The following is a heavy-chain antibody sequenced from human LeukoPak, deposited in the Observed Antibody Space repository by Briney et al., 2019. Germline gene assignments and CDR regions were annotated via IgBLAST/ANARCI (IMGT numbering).Heavy chain of an antibody. J-gene: IGHJ4*02. CDR3: ARTRDSSFGAWYYFDY. D-gene: IGHD3-22*01. Sequence: ASVKVSCKASGYTFTGYYMHWVRQAPGQGLEWMGWINPNSGGTNYAQKFQGGVTMTRDTSISTAYMELSRLRSDDTAAYYCARTRDSSFGAWYYFDYWGQGTLVTVSS. CDR2: INPNSGGT. CDR1: GYTFTGYY. V-gene: IGHV1-2*02.